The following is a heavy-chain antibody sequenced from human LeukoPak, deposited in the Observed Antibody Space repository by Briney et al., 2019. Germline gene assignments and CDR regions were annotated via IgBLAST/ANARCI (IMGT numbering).Heavy chain of an antibody. CDR2: IYHSGST. D-gene: IGHD6-19*01. CDR3: ARAAVQYWYFDL. V-gene: IGHV4-38-2*01. Sequence: PSETLSLTCAVSGYSISGGYYWGWIRQPPGKGLEWIGSIYHSGSTYYNPSLKSRVTISVDTSKNQFSLKLSSVTAADTAVYYCARAAVQYWYFDLWGRGTLVTVSS. J-gene: IGHJ2*01. CDR1: GYSISGGYY.